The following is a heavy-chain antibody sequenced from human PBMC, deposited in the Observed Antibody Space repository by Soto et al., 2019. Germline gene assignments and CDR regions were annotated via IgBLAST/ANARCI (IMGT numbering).Heavy chain of an antibody. CDR3: AHVYGGYANFDY. CDR2: IYWDDDK. Sequence: QITLKESGPTLVKPTQTLTLTCTFSGFSLSTSGVGVGWIRQPPGKALEWLALIYWDDDKRYSPSLKSRLTITEDTSKNLVVLTMSSMDPVDTATYYCAHVYGGYANFDYWGQGTLVTVSS. J-gene: IGHJ4*02. V-gene: IGHV2-5*02. CDR1: GFSLSTSGVG. D-gene: IGHD5-12*01.